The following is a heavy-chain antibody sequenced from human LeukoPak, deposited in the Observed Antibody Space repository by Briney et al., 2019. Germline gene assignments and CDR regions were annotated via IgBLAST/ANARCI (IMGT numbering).Heavy chain of an antibody. J-gene: IGHJ3*02. Sequence: GATVKISCKASGYTFTDYYMHWVRQAPGQGLEWMGRIIPILGIANYAQKFQGRVTITADKSTSTAYMELSSLRSEDTAVYYCAAPVYGSGHRGAFDIWGQGTMVTVSS. CDR3: AAPVYGSGHRGAFDI. V-gene: IGHV1-69*02. CDR1: GYTFTDYY. D-gene: IGHD3-10*01. CDR2: IIPILGIA.